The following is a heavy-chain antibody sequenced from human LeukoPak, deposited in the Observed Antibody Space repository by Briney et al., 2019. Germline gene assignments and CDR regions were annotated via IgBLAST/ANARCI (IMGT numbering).Heavy chain of an antibody. CDR1: GFTFSGSA. CDR3: ARVRRTISYAFDI. Sequence: PGGSLRLSCAASGFTFSGSAMHWVRQASGKGLEWVGRIRSKANSYATAYAASVKGRFTISRDDSKNTAYLQMNSLRAEDTAVYYCARVRRTISYAFDIWGQGTMVTVSS. CDR2: IRSKANSYAT. D-gene: IGHD3-3*01. J-gene: IGHJ3*02. V-gene: IGHV3-73*01.